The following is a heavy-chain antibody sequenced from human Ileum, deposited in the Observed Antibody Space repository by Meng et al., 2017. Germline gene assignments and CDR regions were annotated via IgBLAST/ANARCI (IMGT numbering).Heavy chain of an antibody. Sequence: QIHLEASGPTLVTPTQTLTLTCTFSGFSLTTGAEGVGWFRQPRGKGLEWLAMIYRDDEKRFSPSLNSRLTITKDTSKSQVVLTMTNMDPVDTATYYCARGRVGTWWFDPWGQGALVTVSS. CDR1: GFSLTTGAEG. J-gene: IGHJ5*02. V-gene: IGHV2-5*02. CDR3: ARGRVGTWWFDP. D-gene: IGHD3-16*01. CDR2: IYRDDEK.